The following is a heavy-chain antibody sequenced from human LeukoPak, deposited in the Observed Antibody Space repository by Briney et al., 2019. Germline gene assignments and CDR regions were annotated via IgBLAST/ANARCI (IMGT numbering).Heavy chain of an antibody. D-gene: IGHD3-10*01. J-gene: IGHJ4*02. CDR3: ARTGSGSWDY. V-gene: IGHV4-59*08. CDR2: IYYSGST. Sequence: SETLSLTCTVSGGSISSYYWSWIRQPPGKGLEWIGYIYYSGSTNYNPSLKSRVTISVDTSKNQFSLKLSSVTAADTAVYYCARTGSGSWDYWGQGTLVTVSS. CDR1: GGSISSYY.